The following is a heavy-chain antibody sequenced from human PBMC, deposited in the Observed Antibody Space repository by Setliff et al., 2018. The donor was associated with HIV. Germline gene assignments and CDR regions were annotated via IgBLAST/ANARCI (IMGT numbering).Heavy chain of an antibody. Sequence: PGESLKISCAASGFTFSNYAMHWVRQAPGKGLEWVAVISYDGSNKYYADSVKGRFTISRDNSKNTLYLQMNSLRVEVTAVYYCARETMYDSRGYLSHYFDYWGQGTPVTVSS. CDR1: GFTFSNYA. CDR3: ARETMYDSRGYLSHYFDY. CDR2: ISYDGSNK. J-gene: IGHJ4*02. D-gene: IGHD3-22*01. V-gene: IGHV3-30-3*01.